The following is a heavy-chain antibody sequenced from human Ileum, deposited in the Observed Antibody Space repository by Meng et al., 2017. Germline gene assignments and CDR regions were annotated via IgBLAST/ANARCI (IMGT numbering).Heavy chain of an antibody. D-gene: IGHD6-19*01. CDR3: ARGWYSSGFHS. CDR1: GDSVSSDSGA. J-gene: IGHJ4*02. CDR2: TFYRSKWND. Sequence: VQLQQSGSVLGQPSNTLSLTCAISGDSVSSDSGAWNWIRQSPSRGLEWLGRTFYRSKWNDDFAESVKSRITITTDTSKNQFSLQLNSVTPEDTAVYYCARGWYSSGFHSWGQGTLVTVPS. V-gene: IGHV6-1*01.